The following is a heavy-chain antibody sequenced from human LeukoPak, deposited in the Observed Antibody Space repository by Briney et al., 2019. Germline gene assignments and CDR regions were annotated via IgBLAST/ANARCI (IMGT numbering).Heavy chain of an antibody. Sequence: ASVTVSCKASGYTFTSYDINWVRQAPGQGVEWMGWMNPKSGNTGYAQKFQGRVTMTRNTSISTAYMELSSLRSEDTAVYYCARGPTIAAAEDDAFDIWGQGTMVTVSS. D-gene: IGHD6-13*01. CDR2: MNPKSGNT. CDR1: GYTFTSYD. V-gene: IGHV1-8*01. J-gene: IGHJ3*02. CDR3: ARGPTIAAAEDDAFDI.